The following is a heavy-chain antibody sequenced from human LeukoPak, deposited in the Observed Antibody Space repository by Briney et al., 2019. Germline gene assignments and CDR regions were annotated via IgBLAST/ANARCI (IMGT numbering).Heavy chain of an antibody. J-gene: IGHJ4*02. V-gene: IGHV4-38-2*02. D-gene: IGHD6-19*01. Sequence: PSETLSLTCNVFGYSISSGYYWGWIRQSPGKGLEWIGSIYHSGSTYYNPSLKSRVTISVDTSKSQFSLKLSSVTAEDTAVYYCARTTLRLDLDYWGQGTLVTVSS. CDR2: IYHSGST. CDR3: ARTTLRLDLDY. CDR1: GYSISSGYY.